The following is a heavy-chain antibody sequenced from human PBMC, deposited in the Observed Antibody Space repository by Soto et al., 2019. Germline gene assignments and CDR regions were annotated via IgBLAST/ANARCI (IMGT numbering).Heavy chain of an antibody. CDR3: ARDERDYGMDV. CDR1: GDSVSSSRYY. V-gene: IGHV4-61*01. J-gene: IGHJ6*02. CDR2: IYYSGST. Sequence: QVQLQESGPGLVKPSETLSLTCTVSGDSVSSSRYYWSWIRQPPGKGLEWIGYIYYSGSTNYNPSLKSRVIISLDTSKNQFPLKLTSVTAADTAVYYCARDERDYGMDVWGQGTTVTVSS.